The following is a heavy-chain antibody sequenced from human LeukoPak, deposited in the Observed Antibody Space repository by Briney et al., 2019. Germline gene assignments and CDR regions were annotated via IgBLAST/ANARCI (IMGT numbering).Heavy chain of an antibody. V-gene: IGHV3-53*01. CDR1: GFTVSSNY. CDR2: IYSGGST. D-gene: IGHD3-22*01. Sequence: PGGSLRLSCAASGFTVSSNYMSWVRQAPGKGLEWVSVIYSGGSTYYADSVKGRFTISRDNSKNTLYLQMNSLRAEDTAVYYCASTDYYDSSGYYGRSFQHWGQGTLVTVSP. J-gene: IGHJ1*01. CDR3: ASTDYYDSSGYYGRSFQH.